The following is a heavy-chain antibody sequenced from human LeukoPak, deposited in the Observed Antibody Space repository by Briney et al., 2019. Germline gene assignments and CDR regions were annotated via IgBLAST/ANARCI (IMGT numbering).Heavy chain of an antibody. CDR2: ISSSGSDI. D-gene: IGHD1-26*01. CDR1: GFTFSSYA. CDR3: ARREWGANNTPWPLDI. V-gene: IGHV3-21*01. J-gene: IGHJ3*02. Sequence: PGGSLRLSCAASGFTFSSYAMSWVRQAPGKGLEWVSVISSSGSDIYYADSVKGRFTISRDNAKNSLFLQMSSLRAEDTAVYYCARREWGANNTPWPLDIWGQGTMVTVSS.